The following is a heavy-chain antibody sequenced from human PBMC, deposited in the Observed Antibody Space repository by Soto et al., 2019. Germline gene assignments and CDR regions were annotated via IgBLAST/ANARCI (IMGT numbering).Heavy chain of an antibody. CDR3: EGGDF. Sequence: QLHLQQWGPGSLKPSETLSLTCSVSGGSFSGYFWSWFRHSSERGLEWIGEVDDSGKTYYNPTFKRRLTISVDTSKHQFSLRLTSVTAADTAVYFCEGGDFWGQGTQVTVSS. CDR2: VDDSGKT. J-gene: IGHJ4*02. V-gene: IGHV4-34*01. CDR1: GGSFSGYF.